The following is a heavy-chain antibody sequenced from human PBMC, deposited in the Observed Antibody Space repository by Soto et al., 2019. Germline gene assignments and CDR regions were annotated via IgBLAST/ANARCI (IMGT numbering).Heavy chain of an antibody. D-gene: IGHD2-21*02. CDR2: XXPXXRXX. Sequence: GGSLRLSCVASGFTFSSFEMNWIRQAPGKGPEWXAVXXPXXRXXXXXDXXXGRFTISRDNAENSVYLQMSSLEIEDTAMYYCVTRFTAVATARFDYWGQGTLVTVSS. J-gene: IGHJ4*02. CDR1: GFTFSSFE. V-gene: IGHV3-48*03. CDR3: VTRFTAVATARFDY.